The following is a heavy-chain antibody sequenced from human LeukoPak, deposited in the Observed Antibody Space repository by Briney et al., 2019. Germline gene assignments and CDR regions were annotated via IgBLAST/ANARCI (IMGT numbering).Heavy chain of an antibody. CDR1: GFSVSSNY. CDR3: AKGHIDSEWLYFDY. V-gene: IGHV3-53*01. J-gene: IGHJ4*02. D-gene: IGHD2-21*01. Sequence: PGGSLRLSCAVSGFSVSSNYMTWVRQAPGKGLEWVSVIYIGGITYYADSVKGRFTISRDNSKNTLYLRMSSLRAEDTAVYYCAKGHIDSEWLYFDYWGRGTLVTVSS. CDR2: IYIGGIT.